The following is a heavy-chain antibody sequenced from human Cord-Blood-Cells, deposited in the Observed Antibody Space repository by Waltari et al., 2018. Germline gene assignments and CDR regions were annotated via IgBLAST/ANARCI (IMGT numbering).Heavy chain of an antibody. J-gene: IGHJ4*02. CDR2: INHSGST. V-gene: IGHV4-34*01. CDR1: GGSFSVCS. D-gene: IGHD6-19*01. CDR3: ARGASGWYKDFDY. Sequence: QVQLQQWGAGLLKPSETLSLTCAVYGGSFSVCSWSWSRQPPGKGLEWIGEINHSGSTNYNPSLKSRVTISVDTSKNQFSLKLSSVTAADTAVYYCARGASGWYKDFDYWGQGTLVTVSS.